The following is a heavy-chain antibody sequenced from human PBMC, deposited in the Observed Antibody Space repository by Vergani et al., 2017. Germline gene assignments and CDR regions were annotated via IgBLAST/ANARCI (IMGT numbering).Heavy chain of an antibody. J-gene: IGHJ4*02. D-gene: IGHD3-10*01. CDR1: GFTFSSYS. Sequence: EVQLAESGGGLVQPGGSLRLSCAASGFTFSSYSMNWVRQAPGKGLEWVSSISSSSSYIYYADSVKGRFTISRDNAKNSLYLQMNSLRAEDTAVYYCARITMVRGVIPTKDYWGQGTLVTVSS. V-gene: IGHV3-21*01. CDR3: ARITMVRGVIPTKDY. CDR2: ISSSSSYI.